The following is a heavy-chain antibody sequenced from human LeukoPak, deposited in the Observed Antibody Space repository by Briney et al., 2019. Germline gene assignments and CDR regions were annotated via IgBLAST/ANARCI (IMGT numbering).Heavy chain of an antibody. CDR1: IGSLRSHY. D-gene: IGHD1-26*01. CDR3: ARDRDSGTYYYHYGPDV. J-gene: IGHJ6*02. Sequence: PSETLSLTRTVCIGSLRSHYWRWIRQPRGKGVEGVGYIYYSGSTNYNPSLKSRVTISVDTSKNQFSLKLSSVTATDTAVYYCARDRDSGTYYYHYGPDVWGQGTPVTVSS. CDR2: IYYSGST. V-gene: IGHV4-59*11.